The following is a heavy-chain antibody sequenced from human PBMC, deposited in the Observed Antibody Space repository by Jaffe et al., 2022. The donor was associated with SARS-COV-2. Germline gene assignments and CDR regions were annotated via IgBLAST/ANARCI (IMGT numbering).Heavy chain of an antibody. V-gene: IGHV3-7*03. CDR3: ATTTRSYSFDF. J-gene: IGHJ4*02. CDR2: INQDGSEK. D-gene: IGHD1-26*01. CDR1: GFTFSTYW. Sequence: EVQLVESGGGLVQPGGSLRLSCAASGFTFSTYWMFWVRQAPGKGLEWVANINQDGSEKNSVDSVKGRFTISRDNAKNSLYLQMNSLRAEDTAFYYCATTTRSYSFDFWGQGTLVTVSS.